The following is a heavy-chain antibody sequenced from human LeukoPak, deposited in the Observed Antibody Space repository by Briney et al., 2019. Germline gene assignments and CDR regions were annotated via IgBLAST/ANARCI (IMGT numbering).Heavy chain of an antibody. J-gene: IGHJ5*02. D-gene: IGHD6-13*01. CDR2: INPIFGTA. CDR3: ARIPSRAAGRMWDRNNWFDP. CDR1: GGTFRSYA. Sequence: SVKVSCKASGGTFRSYAISWVRQAPGQGLEWMGGINPIFGTANYAQKFQGRVTITADESTSTAYMELSSLRSEDTAVYYCARIPSRAAGRMWDRNNWFDPWGQGTLVTVSS. V-gene: IGHV1-69*13.